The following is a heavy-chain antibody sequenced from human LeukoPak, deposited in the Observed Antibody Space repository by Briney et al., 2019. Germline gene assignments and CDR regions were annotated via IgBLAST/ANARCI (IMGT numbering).Heavy chain of an antibody. CDR3: ARDHSQYYDILTGYPYYFDY. V-gene: IGHV1-18*01. CDR2: IRAYNGNT. Sequence: ASVKVSCKASGYTFSSYGISWVRQAPGQGLEWMGWIRAYNGNTNYAQKLQGRVTMTTDTSTSTAYMELRSLRSDDTAVYYCARDHSQYYDILTGYPYYFDYWGQGTLVTVSS. CDR1: GYTFSSYG. D-gene: IGHD3-9*01. J-gene: IGHJ4*02.